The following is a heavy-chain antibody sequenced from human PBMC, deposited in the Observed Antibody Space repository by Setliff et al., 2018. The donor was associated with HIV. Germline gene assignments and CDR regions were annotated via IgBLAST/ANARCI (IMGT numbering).Heavy chain of an antibody. CDR3: ARRRTSGSLLDAFDV. V-gene: IGHV5-51*01. Sequence: GESLKISCKGSGYNFANYWIGWVRQMPGKGLEWMGIVYPGDSDTKYSPSFRGQFAISADKSITTAFLQWSSLKASDTALYYCARRRTSGSLLDAFDVWGQGTMITVSS. J-gene: IGHJ3*01. D-gene: IGHD1-26*01. CDR1: GYNFANYW. CDR2: VYPGDSDT.